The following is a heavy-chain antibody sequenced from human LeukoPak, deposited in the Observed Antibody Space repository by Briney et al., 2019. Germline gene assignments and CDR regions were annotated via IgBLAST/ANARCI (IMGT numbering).Heavy chain of an antibody. V-gene: IGHV4-34*01. J-gene: IGHJ4*02. D-gene: IGHD6-19*01. CDR1: GGSFSGYF. CDR3: SRRSAYSSAFDY. CDR2: INHSGTT. Sequence: SETLSLTCAVYGGSFSGYFWTWLRQPPGKGLEWIGEINHSGTTNYKPSLKRRLIMSVDTSKNQFSLRLRSVTAADTGLYFCSRRSAYSSAFDYWGQGSLVTVST.